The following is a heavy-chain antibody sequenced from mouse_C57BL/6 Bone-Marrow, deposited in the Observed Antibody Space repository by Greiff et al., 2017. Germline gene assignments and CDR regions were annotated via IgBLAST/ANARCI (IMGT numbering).Heavy chain of an antibody. J-gene: IGHJ1*03. CDR1: GFSLTSYG. Sequence: QVQLQQSGPGLVQPSQSLSITCTVSGFSLTSYGVHWVRQSPGKGLEWLGVIWSGGSTDYNAAFISRLSISKDNSKSQVFFKMNSLQADDTAIYYCARRGVNYYGSSYGGYFDVWGTGTTVTVSS. CDR2: IWSGGST. D-gene: IGHD1-1*01. V-gene: IGHV2-2*01. CDR3: ARRGVNYYGSSYGGYFDV.